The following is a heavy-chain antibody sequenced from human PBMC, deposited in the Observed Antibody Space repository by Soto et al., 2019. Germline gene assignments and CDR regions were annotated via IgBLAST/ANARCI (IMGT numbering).Heavy chain of an antibody. CDR1: GFTFDDYA. V-gene: IGHV3-9*01. D-gene: IGHD6-13*01. J-gene: IGHJ1*01. CDR3: VKDESINWYSGHFRH. Sequence: GGSLRLSCAASGFTFDDYAMHWVRQVPGKGLEWVSGINWNSGSIGYADSVKGRFAISRDNAKNSLHLQMNSLRAEDTAFYYCVKDESINWYSGHFRHWGQGTLVTAPQ. CDR2: INWNSGSI.